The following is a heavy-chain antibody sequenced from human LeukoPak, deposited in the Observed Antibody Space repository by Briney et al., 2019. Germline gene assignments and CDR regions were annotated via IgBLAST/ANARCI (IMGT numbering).Heavy chain of an antibody. CDR1: GGSFSGYY. CDR3: ARSLGATRYFDL. J-gene: IGHJ2*01. V-gene: IGHV4-34*01. CDR2: INHSGST. D-gene: IGHD4/OR15-4a*01. Sequence: SETLCLTCAVYGGSFSGYYWSWIRQPPGKGLEWIGEINHSGSTNYNPSLKRRGTISVDTTKNQFALNLRSVTAADNAAYYYARSLGATRYFDLWGRGTLVTVSS.